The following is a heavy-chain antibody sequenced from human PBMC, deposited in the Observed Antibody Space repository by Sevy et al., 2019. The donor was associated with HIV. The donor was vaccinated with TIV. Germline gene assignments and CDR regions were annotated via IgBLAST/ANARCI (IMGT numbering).Heavy chain of an antibody. D-gene: IGHD3-16*01. Sequence: GGSLRLSCAGSGFTFSNYGMHWVRQAPGKGLEWVAIIWYDGSNKYYTGSVKGRFTISRDNSKNMLYLQMNGRRAEDTAVYYCAGDKLQTTGSLGDYYYGLDVWGQGTRVTVSS. CDR1: GFTFSNYG. CDR2: IWYDGSNK. J-gene: IGHJ6*02. V-gene: IGHV3-33*01. CDR3: AGDKLQTTGSLGDYYYGLDV.